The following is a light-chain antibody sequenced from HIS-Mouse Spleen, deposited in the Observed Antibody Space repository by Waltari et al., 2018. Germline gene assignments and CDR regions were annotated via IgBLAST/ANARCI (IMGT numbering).Light chain of an antibody. CDR2: EVS. J-gene: IGLJ1*01. V-gene: IGLV2-14*01. CDR3: SSYTSSSTYV. CDR1: SSDVGGYNY. Sequence: QSALTQPASVSGSPGQSITISCTGTSSDVGGYNYVSWYQQHPGKAPKLLIYEVSNRPSWVSNRFSCSKSGNTASLTISGLQAEDEADYYCSSYTSSSTYVFGTGTKVTVL.